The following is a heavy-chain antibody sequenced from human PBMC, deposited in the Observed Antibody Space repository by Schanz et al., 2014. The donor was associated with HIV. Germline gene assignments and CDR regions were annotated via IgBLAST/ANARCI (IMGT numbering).Heavy chain of an antibody. CDR3: AREGESSGRAGRFDL. CDR2: MSHDGFSK. V-gene: IGHV3-30*09. J-gene: IGHJ3*01. D-gene: IGHD6-19*01. Sequence: VQLLESGGGLVQPGGSLRLSCAASGLTFSRHAMSWVRQAPGRGLEWVAGMSHDGFSKYFADSVKGRFAISREDSKNTVHLQMDSLRPEDTAVYYCAREGESSGRAGRFDLWGQGAMVTVSS. CDR1: GLTFSRHA.